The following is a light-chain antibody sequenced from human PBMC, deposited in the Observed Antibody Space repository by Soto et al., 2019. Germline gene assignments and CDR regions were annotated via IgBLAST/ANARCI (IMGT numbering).Light chain of an antibody. CDR3: QQTYTLPRT. CDR1: QTVLYRSNNMNY. V-gene: IGKV4-1*01. CDR2: TTS. J-gene: IGKJ1*01. Sequence: DIVMTQSPDSLAVSLGERATINCKSSQTVLYRSNNMNYLSWYQQKPGKVPTLLIFTTSTLHSGVPSRFSGSGSGTEFTLTINGLQPEDFATYYCQQTYTLPRTFAQGTKVDIK.